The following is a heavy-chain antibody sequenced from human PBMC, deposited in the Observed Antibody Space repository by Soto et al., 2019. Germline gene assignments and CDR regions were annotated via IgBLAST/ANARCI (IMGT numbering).Heavy chain of an antibody. J-gene: IGHJ4*02. Sequence: QVQLVQSGAEVKKPGASVKVSCQVSGYTLTELTMHWVRQAHGKALAWMGGFDPEDGETIYAQKFQGRVTMTEDTSTDTAYMELSSLRSEYTAVYYCATELGPDYGDYWGPGYWGQGTLVTVSS. V-gene: IGHV1-24*01. CDR2: FDPEDGET. CDR3: ATELGPDYGDYWGPGY. D-gene: IGHD4-17*01. CDR1: GYTLTELT.